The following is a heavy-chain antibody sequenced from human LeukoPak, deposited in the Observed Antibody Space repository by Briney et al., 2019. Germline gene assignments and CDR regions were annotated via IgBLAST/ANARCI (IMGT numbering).Heavy chain of an antibody. J-gene: IGHJ4*02. CDR2: IKQDGSEK. D-gene: IGHD6-6*01. Sequence: GGSLRLSCAASGFTFSSYWMSWVRQAPGKGLEWVANIKQDGSEKYYVDSVKGRFTISRDNAKNSLYLQMNSLRAEDTAVYYCARDFYEYSRPPYYFDYWGQGTLVTVSS. V-gene: IGHV3-7*01. CDR3: ARDFYEYSRPPYYFDY. CDR1: GFTFSSYW.